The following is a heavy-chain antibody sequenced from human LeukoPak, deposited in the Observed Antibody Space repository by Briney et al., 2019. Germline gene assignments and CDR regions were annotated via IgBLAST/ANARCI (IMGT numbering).Heavy chain of an antibody. Sequence: GASLKISCKASGYTFTSYDMNWVRQATGEGLEWMGWMNPNSGNTDDAQTFQGRVTITRHTSISTAYMELSSLRSADTAVYYCARVTEYYDFWSGYYTEHFDFWGQGTLVTVSS. D-gene: IGHD3-3*01. CDR3: ARVTEYYDFWSGYYTEHFDF. V-gene: IGHV1-8*03. J-gene: IGHJ4*02. CDR2: MNPNSGNT. CDR1: GYTFTSYD.